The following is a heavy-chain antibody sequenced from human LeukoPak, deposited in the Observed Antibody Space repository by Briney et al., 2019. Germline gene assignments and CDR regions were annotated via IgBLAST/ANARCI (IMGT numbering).Heavy chain of an antibody. CDR2: VSYSGRT. CDR3: ARHERGAENLDY. V-gene: IGHV4-59*08. J-gene: IGHJ4*02. Sequence: KTSVTLSLTCTVSGASISNYYWSWIRQPPGKGLECIGYVSYSGRTNHNPSLKSRVTISADTSKNQFSLKLTSVTAADTAVYYCARHERGAENLDYWGQGTLVTVSS. CDR1: GASISNYY. D-gene: IGHD2/OR15-2a*01.